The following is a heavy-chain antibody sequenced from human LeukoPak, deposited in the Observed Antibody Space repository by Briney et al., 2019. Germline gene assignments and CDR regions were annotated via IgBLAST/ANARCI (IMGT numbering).Heavy chain of an antibody. CDR2: IKSKTDGGTT. J-gene: IGHJ6*03. CDR3: TTDGSGSPHYYYYYYMDV. V-gene: IGHV3-15*01. CDR1: GLTFNNYA. D-gene: IGHD3-10*01. Sequence: PGGSLRLSCAVSGLTFNNYAMSWVRQAPGKGLEWVGRIKSKTDGGTTDYAAPVKGRFTISRDDSKNTLYLQMNSLKIEDTAVYYCTTDGSGSPHYYYYYYMDVWGKGTTVTISS.